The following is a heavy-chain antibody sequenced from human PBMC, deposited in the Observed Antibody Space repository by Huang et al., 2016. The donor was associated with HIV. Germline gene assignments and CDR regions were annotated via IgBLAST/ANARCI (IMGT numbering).Heavy chain of an antibody. J-gene: IGHJ3*02. CDR1: GGSFSNHY. Sequence: QVHLQQWGSGLLRPSEPLSRTCAVHGGSFSNHYWSWVRRSQGKGLKWIGESNHSGSTNCNPSLKRRVTMSIDTSKNQFALNLTSVTAADTALYFCARGRGIAAMDTVDDALAIWAQGAKVTVFS. D-gene: IGHD2-2*01. CDR3: ARGRGIAAMDTVDDALAI. V-gene: IGHV4-34*02. CDR2: SNHSGST.